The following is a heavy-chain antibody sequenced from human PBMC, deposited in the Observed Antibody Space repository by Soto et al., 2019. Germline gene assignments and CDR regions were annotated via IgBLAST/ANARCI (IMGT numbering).Heavy chain of an antibody. V-gene: IGHV3-23*01. CDR3: AKGTSSEFLLSFDA. CDR2: STGSCSHS. Sequence: GESLRLSCMASGFPSSTYGFSCYGMTWVRQPPGKGLECVSVSTGSCSHSYYDDSVKVRFTISRDNSRNTLFLQMDSLRADDTAVYFCAKGTSSEFLLSFDAWGQGTLVTVSS. CDR1: GFPSSTYGFSCYG. J-gene: IGHJ4*02. D-gene: IGHD3-10*01.